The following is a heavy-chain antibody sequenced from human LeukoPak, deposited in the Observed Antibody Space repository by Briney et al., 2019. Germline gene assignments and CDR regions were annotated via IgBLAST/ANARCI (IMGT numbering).Heavy chain of an antibody. D-gene: IGHD2-2*01. CDR3: ASDLPAATT. CDR1: GFTFSAYS. CDR2: ISANSDYI. Sequence: GGSLRLSCAASGFTFSAYSMSWVRQAPGKGLEWVSSISANSDYIFYPDSMKGQFTISRDNAQKSLYLQMDSLRAEDTAVYYCASDLPAATTWGQGTLVTVSS. J-gene: IGHJ5*02. V-gene: IGHV3-21*01.